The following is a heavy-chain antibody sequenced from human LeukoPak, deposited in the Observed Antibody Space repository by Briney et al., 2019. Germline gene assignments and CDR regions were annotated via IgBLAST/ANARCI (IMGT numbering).Heavy chain of an antibody. J-gene: IGHJ4*02. CDR1: GGSFSGYY. CDR3: ARTLWSGYYDYFDY. V-gene: IGHV4-34*01. Sequence: SETLSLTCAVYGGSFSGYYWSWIRQPTGKGLEWIGEINHSGSTNYNPSLKSRVTISVDKSKNQFSLKLSSVTAADTAVYYCARTLWSGYYDYFDYWGQGTLVTVSS. CDR2: INHSGST. D-gene: IGHD3-3*01.